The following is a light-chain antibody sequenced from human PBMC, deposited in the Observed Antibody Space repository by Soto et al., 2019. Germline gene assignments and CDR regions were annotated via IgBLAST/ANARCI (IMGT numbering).Light chain of an antibody. CDR3: QQYSSTFWT. V-gene: IGKV3-20*01. CDR1: QSISSSY. J-gene: IGKJ1*01. CDR2: GAS. Sequence: EIVLTQSPGTLSLSPGERATLSCRASQSISSSYLAWYQQKPGQAPRLLVYGASSRATGIPDRFSGSGSGTDFTLPISRLEPEDFALYYCQQYSSTFWTFGQGTKVDIK.